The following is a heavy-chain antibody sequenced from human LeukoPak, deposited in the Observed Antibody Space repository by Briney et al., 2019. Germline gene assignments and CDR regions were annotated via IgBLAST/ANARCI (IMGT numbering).Heavy chain of an antibody. CDR3: ARDRGYYYGSGSSIFDY. D-gene: IGHD3-10*01. J-gene: IGHJ4*02. CDR2: ISAYNGNT. CDR1: GYTFTSYG. V-gene: IGHV1-18*01. Sequence: ASVKVSCKASGYTFTSYGISWVRQAPGQGLECMGWISAYNGNTNYAQKLQGRVTMTTDTSTSTAYMELRSLRSDDTAVYYCARDRGYYYGSGSSIFDYWGQGTLVTVSS.